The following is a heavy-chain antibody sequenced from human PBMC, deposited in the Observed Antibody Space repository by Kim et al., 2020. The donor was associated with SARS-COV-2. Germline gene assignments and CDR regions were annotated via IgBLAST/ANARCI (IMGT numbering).Heavy chain of an antibody. J-gene: IGHJ4*02. CDR3: ARMSYCSTRGCYLGAGSDS. CDR2: ITVYNGNT. D-gene: IGHD2-2*01. CDR1: GYTFTSYG. V-gene: IGHV1-18*01. Sequence: ASVKVSCKTSGYTFTSYGINWVRQAPGQGLEWLGWITVYNGNTNYAENLQGRISMTIDESTTTVHMELRSLRSDDTAVYYCARMSYCSTRGCYLGAGSDSWGQGTLVTVSS.